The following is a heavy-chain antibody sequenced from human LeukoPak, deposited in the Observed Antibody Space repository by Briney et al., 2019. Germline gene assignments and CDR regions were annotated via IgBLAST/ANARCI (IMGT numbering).Heavy chain of an antibody. J-gene: IGHJ4*02. D-gene: IGHD2-15*01. CDR3: ARYYCSGTCYHFDY. CDR1: GGSISGYY. Sequence: SETLSLTCTVSGGSISGYYWSWIRQPPGKGLEWIGYIYSSGSTKYSPSLKSRVTMSVDTSKNQFSLKLTSVTAADTAVYYCARYYCSGTCYHFDYWGQGTLVTVSS. CDR2: IYSSGST. V-gene: IGHV4-59*08.